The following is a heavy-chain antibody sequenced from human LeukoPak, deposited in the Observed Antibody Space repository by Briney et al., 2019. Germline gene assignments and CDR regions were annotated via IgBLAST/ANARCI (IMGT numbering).Heavy chain of an antibody. Sequence: GGSLRLSCAASGFTFDDYAMPWVRHAPGKGLEWVSGISWNSGSIGYADSVKGRFTISRDNAKNSLYLQMNSLRAEDTALYYCAKSLGGSGSYYSLLDAFDIWGQGIMVTVSS. V-gene: IGHV3-9*01. D-gene: IGHD3-10*01. J-gene: IGHJ3*02. CDR1: GFTFDDYA. CDR2: ISWNSGSI. CDR3: AKSLGGSGSYYSLLDAFDI.